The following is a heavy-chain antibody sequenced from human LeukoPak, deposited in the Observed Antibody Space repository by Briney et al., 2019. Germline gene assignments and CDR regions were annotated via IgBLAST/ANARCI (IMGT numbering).Heavy chain of an antibody. CDR2: IIPIFGTA. CDR3: ARGISYCSGGSCYWFDP. CDR1: GGTFSSYA. Sequence: ASVKVSCKASGGTFSSYAISWVRQAPGQGLEWMGGIIPIFGTASYAQKLQGRVTITADESTSTAYMELSSLRSEDTAVYYCARGISYCSGGSCYWFDPWGQGTLVTVSS. D-gene: IGHD2-15*01. J-gene: IGHJ5*02. V-gene: IGHV1-69*13.